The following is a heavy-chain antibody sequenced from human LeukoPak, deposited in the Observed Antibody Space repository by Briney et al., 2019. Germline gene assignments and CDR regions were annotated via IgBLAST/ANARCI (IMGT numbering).Heavy chain of an antibody. Sequence: SVKVSRKASGGTFSSYAISWVRQAPGQGLEWMGGIIPIFGTANYAQKFQGRVTITTDESTSTAYMELSSLRSEDTAAYYCARDEGEVDTAYYYYMDVWGKGTTVTVSS. CDR2: IIPIFGTA. V-gene: IGHV1-69*05. D-gene: IGHD5-18*01. CDR1: GGTFSSYA. CDR3: ARDEGEVDTAYYYYMDV. J-gene: IGHJ6*03.